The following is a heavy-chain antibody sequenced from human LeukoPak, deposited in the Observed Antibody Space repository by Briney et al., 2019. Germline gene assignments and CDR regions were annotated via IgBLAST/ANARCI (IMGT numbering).Heavy chain of an antibody. CDR1: GFTFNSYA. D-gene: IGHD1-1*01. CDR2: FSYDGSND. V-gene: IGHV3-30*04. Sequence: GRSLRLSCAASGFTFNSYAMHWVRQAPGKGLEWVAVFSYDGSNDYYADSVKGRFTISRDNAKNSLYLQMNSLRAEDTAVYYCARDDCLERPCYYYGMDVWGQGTTVTVSS. J-gene: IGHJ6*02. CDR3: ARDDCLERPCYYYGMDV.